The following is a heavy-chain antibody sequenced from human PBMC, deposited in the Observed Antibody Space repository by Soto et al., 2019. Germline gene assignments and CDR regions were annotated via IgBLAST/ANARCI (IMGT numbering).Heavy chain of an antibody. V-gene: IGHV3-23*01. D-gene: IGHD1-7*01. J-gene: IGHJ6*02. CDR2: ISDRGDGT. CDR3: AKELGASGTNGDYYYGMDV. Sequence: EVQVLESGGGLVQPGGSLRLSCAASGFTFSTYAMNWVRQTPGKGLEWVSGISDRGDGTYYADSVKGRFTISRDNSQNTLFLQMNSLRAEDTAVYYCAKELGASGTNGDYYYGMDVWGQGTTVTVSS. CDR1: GFTFSTYA.